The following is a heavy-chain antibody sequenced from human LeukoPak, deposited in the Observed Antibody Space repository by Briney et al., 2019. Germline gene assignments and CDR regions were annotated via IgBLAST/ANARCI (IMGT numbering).Heavy chain of an antibody. CDR3: ARVYSYGLYYFHY. CDR2: ISSGGSTI. D-gene: IGHD5-18*01. Sequence: PGGSLRLSCAASGFSFSDSYMTWIRQAPGKGLECTSYISSGGSTIYYADSVKGRFTISRDNAKNSLYLQMDSLRAEDTAVYYCARVYSYGLYYFHYWGQGTLVTVSS. CDR1: GFSFSDSY. V-gene: IGHV3-11*01. J-gene: IGHJ4*02.